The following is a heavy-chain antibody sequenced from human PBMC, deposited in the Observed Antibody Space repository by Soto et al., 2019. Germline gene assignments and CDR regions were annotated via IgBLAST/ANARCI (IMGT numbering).Heavy chain of an antibody. CDR1: GYTFTSYA. J-gene: IGHJ5*02. Sequence: ASVKVSCKASGYTFTSYAMHWVRQAPGQRLEWMGWINAGNGNTKYSQKFQGRVTITRDTSASTAYMELSSLRSEDTAVYYWAREGSIAVAGLYNWFDPWGQGTLVTVSS. CDR3: AREGSIAVAGLYNWFDP. CDR2: INAGNGNT. V-gene: IGHV1-3*01. D-gene: IGHD6-19*01.